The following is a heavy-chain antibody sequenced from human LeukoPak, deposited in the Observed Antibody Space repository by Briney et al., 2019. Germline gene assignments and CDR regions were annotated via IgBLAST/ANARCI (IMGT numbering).Heavy chain of an antibody. CDR1: GFTFSGYY. CDR3: ARVGRRDGYNGADFDY. D-gene: IGHD5-24*01. Sequence: PGGSLRLSCAASGFTFSGYYMNWIRQAPGKGLEWLSYISSSGSVIYYADSVKGRFTISRDNAKNSLYLQINSLRAEDTAVYYCARVGRRDGYNGADFDYWGQGTLVTVSS. CDR2: ISSSGSVI. J-gene: IGHJ4*02. V-gene: IGHV3-11*01.